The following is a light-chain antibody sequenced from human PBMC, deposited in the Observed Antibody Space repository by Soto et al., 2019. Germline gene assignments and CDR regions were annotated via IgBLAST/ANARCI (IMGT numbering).Light chain of an antibody. V-gene: IGKV1-33*01. CDR2: DAS. CDR3: QHYDHLPPLS. Sequence: DIQMTQSPSSLSASVGDRVTITCQASQDIRNYLNWYQQKPGKAPNLLIYDASNLSAGVPPRFSGSGSGTEFTFTTSSLQPEDIATYYCQHYDHLPPLSFGGGTKVEIK. J-gene: IGKJ4*01. CDR1: QDIRNY.